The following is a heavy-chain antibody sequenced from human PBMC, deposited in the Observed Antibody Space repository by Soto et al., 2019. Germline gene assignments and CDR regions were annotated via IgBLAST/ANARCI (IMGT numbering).Heavy chain of an antibody. CDR1: GGSISSSSYY. CDR2: VYYGGST. D-gene: IGHD3-22*01. J-gene: IGHJ6*02. V-gene: IGHV4-39*01. Sequence: SETLSLTCXVSGGSISSSSYYWGWIRQPPGKGLEWIGNVYYGGSTYYNPSLKSRVTISVETSKSQFSLKLSSVTAADTAVYYCAGGDYYHSSGYYFYYYTMDVWGQGTTVTVSS. CDR3: AGGDYYHSSGYYFYYYTMDV.